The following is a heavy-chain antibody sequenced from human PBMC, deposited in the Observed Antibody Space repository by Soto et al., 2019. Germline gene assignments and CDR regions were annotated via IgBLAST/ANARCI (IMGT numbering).Heavy chain of an antibody. J-gene: IGHJ6*02. V-gene: IGHV5-10-1*01. D-gene: IGHD6-19*01. CDR1: GYSFTRYW. CDR3: ARSRRGAYSSGWYSPSGYYNYGIDV. Sequence: GESLKISCKGSGYSFTRYWISWVRQMPGKGLEWMGRIDPSDSYTNYSPSFQGHVTISADKSISTAYLQWTSLKASDTAMYYCARSRRGAYSSGWYSPSGYYNYGIDVWGQGTKVTVSS. CDR2: IDPSDSYT.